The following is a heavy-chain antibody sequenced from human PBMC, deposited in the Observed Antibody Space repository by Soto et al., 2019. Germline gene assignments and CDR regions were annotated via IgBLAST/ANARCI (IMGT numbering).Heavy chain of an antibody. V-gene: IGHV1-69*13. CDR1: GGAFSSYA. Sequence: GXSVKVSCKASGGAFSSYASRWVRQAPGQGLECMGGIIPIFGTANYAQKFQGRVTITADESTSTAYMELSSLRSEDTAVYYCAREGTYYAFWSGYYFFDHWGQGTLVTVSS. CDR2: IIPIFGTA. CDR3: AREGTYYAFWSGYYFFDH. J-gene: IGHJ4*02. D-gene: IGHD3-3*01.